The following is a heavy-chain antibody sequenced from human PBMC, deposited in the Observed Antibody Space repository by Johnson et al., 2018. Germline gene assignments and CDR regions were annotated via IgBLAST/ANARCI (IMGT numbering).Heavy chain of an antibody. CDR3: TRVGTKDFVAVISYYYYMDV. Sequence: VQLVESGGGLVQPGRSLRLSCTASGFTFGDYAMSWFRQAPGKGLEWVGFLRSKAYGGTTEYAASVKGRFTISRDDSKSIAYLQMNSLKTEDTAVYYCTRVGTKDFVAVISYYYYMDVWGKGTTVTVSS. CDR1: GFTFGDYA. J-gene: IGHJ6*03. V-gene: IGHV3-49*03. CDR2: LRSKAYGGTT. D-gene: IGHD2-21*01.